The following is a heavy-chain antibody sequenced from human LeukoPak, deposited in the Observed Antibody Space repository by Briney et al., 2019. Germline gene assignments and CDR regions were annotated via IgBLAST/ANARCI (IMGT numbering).Heavy chain of an antibody. Sequence: GASVNVSCKASGYTFTKCAMNWVRQAPGQGLEWMGWINTNTRNPTYAQVFTGRFVFSLDTSVSTAYLQISSLKAEDTAVYYCARGCFDSRWASDIWGQGTMVTVSS. V-gene: IGHV7-4-1*02. CDR2: INTNTRNP. CDR1: GYTFTKCA. J-gene: IGHJ3*02. D-gene: IGHD3-9*01. CDR3: ARGCFDSRWASDI.